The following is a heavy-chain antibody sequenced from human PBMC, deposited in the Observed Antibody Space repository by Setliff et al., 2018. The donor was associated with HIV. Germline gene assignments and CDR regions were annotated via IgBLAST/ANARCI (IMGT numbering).Heavy chain of an antibody. Sequence: PGGSLRLSCTVSGFTFNTYDMHWVRQAPGKGLEWVAVISYDGDQEYYADSVKGRFTISRDKSKNTLYLEMNSLSAEDTAVYYCARGMLVVVISTPDYWGQGTLVTVSS. CDR3: ARGMLVVVISTPDY. CDR2: ISYDGDQE. V-gene: IGHV3-30*03. CDR1: GFTFNTYD. D-gene: IGHD3-22*01. J-gene: IGHJ4*02.